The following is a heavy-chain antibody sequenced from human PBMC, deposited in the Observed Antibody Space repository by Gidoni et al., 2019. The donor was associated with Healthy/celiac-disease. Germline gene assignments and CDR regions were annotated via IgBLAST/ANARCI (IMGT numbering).Heavy chain of an antibody. CDR3: AKEGQLVLDYYYGMDV. CDR2: ISGSGGST. CDR1: GFPFSSYA. J-gene: IGHJ6*02. V-gene: IGHV3-23*01. D-gene: IGHD6-6*01. Sequence: EVQLLESGGGLVQPGGSLRLSSAASGFPFSSYAMSWVRQAPGKGLEWVSAISGSGGSTYYADSVKGRFTISRDNSKNTLYLQMNSLRAEDTAVYYCAKEGQLVLDYYYGMDVWGQGTTVTVSS.